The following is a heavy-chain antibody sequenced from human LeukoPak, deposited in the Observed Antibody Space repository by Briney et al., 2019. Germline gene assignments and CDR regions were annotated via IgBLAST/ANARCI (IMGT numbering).Heavy chain of an antibody. D-gene: IGHD1-14*01. CDR1: GGSINGYS. CDR2: VYTSGNT. CDR3: ARDNPAGP. Sequence: SETLSLTRTVSGGSINGYSWSWIRQSAAKGLEWIGRVYTSGNTNYNPSFKSRVTMSIDTSKKQFSLKLYSVTVADTAEYYCARDNPAGPWGQGTLVTVSS. V-gene: IGHV4-4*07. J-gene: IGHJ5*02.